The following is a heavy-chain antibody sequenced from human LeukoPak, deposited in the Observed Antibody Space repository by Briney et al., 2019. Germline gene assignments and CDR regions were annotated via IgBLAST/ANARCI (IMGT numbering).Heavy chain of an antibody. CDR3: ASRSSIWSGYQDTLYYFDS. D-gene: IGHD3-3*01. CDR2: IYYSGST. Sequence: SETLSLTCTVSGGSISSYYWGWIRQPPGKRLEWIGHIYYSGSTNYNPSLKSRVTISVDTSKNQFSLKLSSVTAADTAVYYCASRSSIWSGYQDTLYYFDSWGQGTLVTVSS. CDR1: GGSISSYY. V-gene: IGHV4-59*01. J-gene: IGHJ4*02.